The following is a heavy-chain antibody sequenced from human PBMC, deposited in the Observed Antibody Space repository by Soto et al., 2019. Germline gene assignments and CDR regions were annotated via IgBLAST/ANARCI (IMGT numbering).Heavy chain of an antibody. D-gene: IGHD2-2*01. CDR1: GGSFSGYY. CDR3: APGCRSTSCYVGDGFAI. CDR2: INHSGST. Sequence: QVQLQQWGAGLLKPSETLSLTCAVYGGSFSGYYWSWIRQPPGKGLEWIGEINHSGSTNYNPSLTRRVPISVDTSQHPFSLHLRSVTAADTAAYYCAPGCRSTSCYVGDGFAIWGQGTMVTVSS. V-gene: IGHV4-34*01. J-gene: IGHJ3*02.